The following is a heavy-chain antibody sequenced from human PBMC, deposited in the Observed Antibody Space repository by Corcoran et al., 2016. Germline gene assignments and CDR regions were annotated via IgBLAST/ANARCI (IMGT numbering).Heavy chain of an antibody. CDR3: ARGGRYCTTGVCYGDWFDP. V-gene: IGHV1-3*01. CDR1: GYTFTSYA. Sequence: QVQLVQSGAEVKKPGASVKVSCKASGYTFTSYAMHWVRQAPGQRLEWMGWINAGNGNTKYSQKFQGRVTITRDTSASTAYMELSSLRSEDTAVYYCARGGRYCTTGVCYGDWFDPWGQGTLVTVSS. J-gene: IGHJ5*02. CDR2: INAGNGNT. D-gene: IGHD2-8*01.